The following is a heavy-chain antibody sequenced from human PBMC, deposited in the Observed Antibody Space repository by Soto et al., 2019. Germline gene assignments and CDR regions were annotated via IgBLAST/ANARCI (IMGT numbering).Heavy chain of an antibody. CDR3: AREGRTGWYFDY. V-gene: IGHV4-59*01. J-gene: IGHJ4*02. D-gene: IGHD6-19*01. CDR1: GVSIIPFY. Sequence: SETLSLTCTVSGVSIIPFYCSWFRQPPGKGLEWIGCSGRPDYNPSLKSRLTTSMDTSKNRFSLKLNSMTAADTAVYYCAREGRTGWYFDYWGQGVLVTVSS. CDR2: SGRP.